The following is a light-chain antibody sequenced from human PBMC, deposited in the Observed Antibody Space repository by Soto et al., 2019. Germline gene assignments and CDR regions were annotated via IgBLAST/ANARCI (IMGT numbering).Light chain of an antibody. Sequence: EIVLTQSPGTLSLSPGERVTLSCRASQSVTSSNLAWYQQKPGQAPSLLISGASTRATGIPDRFIGSGSGTDFTLTISRLEPEDVAVYYCQQYDTSPLTFGGGTKVEI. CDR1: QSVTSSN. V-gene: IGKV3-20*01. J-gene: IGKJ4*01. CDR3: QQYDTSPLT. CDR2: GAS.